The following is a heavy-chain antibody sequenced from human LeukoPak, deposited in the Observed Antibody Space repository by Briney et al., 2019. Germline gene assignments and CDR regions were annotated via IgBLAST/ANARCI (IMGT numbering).Heavy chain of an antibody. CDR2: IDWDDDK. CDR3: ARTTSSTSFNFDY. CDR1: GFSLSTSGVC. D-gene: IGHD2-2*01. Sequence: SGPALVKPTQTLTLTCTFSGFSLSTSGVCVSWIRQPPGKALEWLARIDWDDDKYYSTSLKTRLTISKDTSKNQVVLTMTNMDPENTATYYCARTTSSTSFNFDYWGQGTLVTVSS. V-gene: IGHV2-70*11. J-gene: IGHJ4*02.